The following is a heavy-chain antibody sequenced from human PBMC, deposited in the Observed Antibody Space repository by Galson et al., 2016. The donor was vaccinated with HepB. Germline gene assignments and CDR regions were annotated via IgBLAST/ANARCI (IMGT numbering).Heavy chain of an antibody. Sequence: ETLSLTCNVSGGSINSGNYFWGWVRRPPGMGLEWLGSVYFDGETHYSPSLKKRLTISIDTAMNQFSLKLNSVIAADTAVYYCARQSTLRGVMLYWFDRWGQGALVAVS. CDR3: ARQSTLRGVMLYWFDR. D-gene: IGHD3-10*01. CDR1: GGSINSGNYF. V-gene: IGHV4-39*01. J-gene: IGHJ5*02. CDR2: VYFDGET.